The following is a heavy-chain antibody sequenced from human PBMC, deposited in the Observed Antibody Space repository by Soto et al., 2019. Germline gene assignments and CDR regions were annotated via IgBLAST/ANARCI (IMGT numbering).Heavy chain of an antibody. Sequence: SSETLSLTCAVYGGSFSGYYWSWIRQPPGKGLEWIGEINHSGSTNYNPSLKSRVTISVDTSKNQFSLKLSSVTAADTAVYYCARLPYYDILTGKTKFDYWGQGTLVTVSS. CDR3: ARLPYYDILTGKTKFDY. V-gene: IGHV4-34*01. J-gene: IGHJ4*02. D-gene: IGHD3-9*01. CDR1: GGSFSGYY. CDR2: INHSGST.